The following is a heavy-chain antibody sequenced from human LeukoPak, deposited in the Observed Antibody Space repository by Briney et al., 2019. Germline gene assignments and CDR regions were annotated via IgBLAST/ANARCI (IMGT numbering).Heavy chain of an antibody. CDR3: ARAPRYPGLGYYYYYMDV. D-gene: IGHD1-1*01. CDR2: IYTSGST. J-gene: IGHJ6*03. V-gene: IGHV4-61*02. Sequence: SETLSLTCTVSGGSISSGSYYWSWIRQPAGKGLEWIGRIYTSGSTNYNPSLKSRVTISVDTSKNQFSLKLSSVTAADTAVYYCARAPRYPGLGYYYYYMDVWGKGTTVTVSS. CDR1: GGSISSGSYY.